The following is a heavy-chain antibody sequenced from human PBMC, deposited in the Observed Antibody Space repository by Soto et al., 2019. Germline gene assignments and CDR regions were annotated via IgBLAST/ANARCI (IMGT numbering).Heavy chain of an antibody. Sequence: SVKVSCKASGFTFTSSAVQWVRQARGQRLEWIGWIVVGSGNTNYAQKLQEGVTITRDMSTSTAYMELSSLRSEDTAVYYCAAVGGSYYCLYYGMDVWGQGTTVTVSS. V-gene: IGHV1-58*01. J-gene: IGHJ6*02. D-gene: IGHD1-26*01. CDR2: IVVGSGNT. CDR1: GFTFTSSA. CDR3: AAVGGSYYCLYYGMDV.